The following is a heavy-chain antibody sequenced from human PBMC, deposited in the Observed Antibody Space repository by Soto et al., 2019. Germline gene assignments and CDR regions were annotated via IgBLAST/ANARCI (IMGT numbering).Heavy chain of an antibody. D-gene: IGHD2-15*01. CDR2: VNPSGGST. V-gene: IGHV1-46*01. J-gene: IGHJ1*01. CDR1: GYLFTAYS. Sequence: ASVKVSCKASGYLFTAYSLHWVRLAPGQGLEWMGVVNPSGGSTKYAQNFQGRVTMTRDTSTTTIYMELSSLRSDDTAIYYCAREENCSGGTCYSEYFHRWGQGTLVTVSS. CDR3: AREENCSGGTCYSEYFHR.